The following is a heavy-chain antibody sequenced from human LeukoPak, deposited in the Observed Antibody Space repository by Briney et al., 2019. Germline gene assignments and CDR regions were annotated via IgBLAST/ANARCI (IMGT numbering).Heavy chain of an antibody. J-gene: IGHJ4*02. CDR1: GFTFSDHY. CDR3: ARGDAIFGVVPDY. V-gene: IGHV3-11*04. Sequence: GGSLRLSCAASGFTFSDHYMSWIRQAPGKGLEWVSYISSSGTTIYYADSVKGRFTISRDNAKNSLYLQMNSLRAEDTAVYYCARGDAIFGVVPDYWGQGTLVTVSS. CDR2: ISSSGTTI. D-gene: IGHD3-3*01.